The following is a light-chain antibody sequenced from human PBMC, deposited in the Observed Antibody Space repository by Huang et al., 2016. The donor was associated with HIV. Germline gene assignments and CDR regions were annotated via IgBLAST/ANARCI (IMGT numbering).Light chain of an antibody. Sequence: EIVLTQSPAILSVSPGERATLSCRASQNVRSSFAWYQKSPGQPPRLLISGASTRATGIPARFSGSGSGTEFTLTISSLQSEDFAVYYCQQYENWPPEYTFGQGTKLEL. CDR2: GAS. J-gene: IGKJ2*01. CDR3: QQYENWPPEYT. CDR1: QNVRSS. V-gene: IGKV3-15*01.